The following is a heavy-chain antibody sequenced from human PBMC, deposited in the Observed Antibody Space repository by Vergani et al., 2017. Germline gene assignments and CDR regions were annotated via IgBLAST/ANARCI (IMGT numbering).Heavy chain of an antibody. CDR1: GYSISSGYY. CDR2: IYHSGST. D-gene: IGHD3-16*01. V-gene: IGHV4-38-2*01. J-gene: IGHJ6*03. Sequence: QVQLQESGPGLVKPSETLSLTCAVSGYSISSGYYWGWIRQPPGKGLEWIGSIYHSGSTYYNPSLKSRVTRSVDTAKNQFSLKLSSVTAADTAVYYCARGGPYYYYMDVWGKGTTVTVSS. CDR3: ARGGPYYYYMDV.